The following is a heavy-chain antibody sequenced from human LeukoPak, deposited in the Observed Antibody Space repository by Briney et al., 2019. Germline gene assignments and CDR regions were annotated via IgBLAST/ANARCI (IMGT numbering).Heavy chain of an antibody. CDR2: IYYSGST. CDR3: ARGGYYGSGNDFRFDP. CDR1: GGSISSYY. V-gene: IGHV4-59*12. J-gene: IGHJ5*02. D-gene: IGHD3-10*01. Sequence: PSETLSLTCTVSGGSISSYYWSWIRQPPGKGLEWIGYIYYSGSTNYKPSLRSRVTISVDTSKNQFSLKLSSVTAADTAAYYCARGGYYGSGNDFRFDPWGQGTLVTVSS.